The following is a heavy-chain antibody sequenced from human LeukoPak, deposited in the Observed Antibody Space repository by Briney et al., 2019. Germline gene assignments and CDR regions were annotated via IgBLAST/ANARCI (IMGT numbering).Heavy chain of an antibody. CDR2: INPSGGST. CDR1: GYTFTSYY. D-gene: IGHD6-6*01. CDR3: ARDLYSSSWTTGNWFDP. Sequence: EASVKVSCKASGYTFTSYYMHWVRQAPGQGLEWMGIINPSGGSTSYAQKFQGRVTMTRDMSTSTVYMELSSLRSEDTAVYYCARDLYSSSWTTGNWFDPWGQGTLVTVSS. V-gene: IGHV1-46*01. J-gene: IGHJ5*02.